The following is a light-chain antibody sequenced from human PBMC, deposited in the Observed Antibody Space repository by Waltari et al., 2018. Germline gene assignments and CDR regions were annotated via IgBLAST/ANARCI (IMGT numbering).Light chain of an antibody. CDR1: QFVSSY. V-gene: IGKV3-11*01. CDR2: DAS. Sequence: EVVLTQSPATLSLSPGERATLSCRASQFVSSYLAWYQQKPGQAPRLLIFDASTRAPGIPARFSGRGSGTAFTLTISSLEPEDFAVYYCQQRSTWPYTFGQGTKLEVK. CDR3: QQRSTWPYT. J-gene: IGKJ2*01.